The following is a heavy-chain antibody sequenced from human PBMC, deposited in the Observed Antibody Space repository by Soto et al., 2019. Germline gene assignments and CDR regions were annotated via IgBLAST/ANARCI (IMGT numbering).Heavy chain of an antibody. V-gene: IGHV3-30*18. Sequence: QVQLVESGGGVVQPGRSLRLSCAASGFTFSTYGMHWARQAPGKGLEWVALIAYDGSNKYYADSVKGRFTISRDNSKNTLYLQMNSLRAEDTAVYYCAKGAYDYGTSSLAFDFWGQGTMVTVSS. CDR2: IAYDGSNK. J-gene: IGHJ3*01. CDR3: AKGAYDYGTSSLAFDF. CDR1: GFTFSTYG. D-gene: IGHD6-6*01.